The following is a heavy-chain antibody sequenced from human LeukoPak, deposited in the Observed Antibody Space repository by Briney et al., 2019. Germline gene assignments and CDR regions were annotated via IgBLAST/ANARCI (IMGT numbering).Heavy chain of an antibody. V-gene: IGHV1-8*01. CDR2: MNPNSGNT. Sequence: GASVKVSCKASGYTFTSYDINWVRQAPGQGLEWMGWMNPNSGNTGYAQKFQGRVTMTRNTSISTAYMELSSLRSEDTAVYYCARGMVVVPSAYYYGMDVWGQGTTVTVSS. J-gene: IGHJ6*02. D-gene: IGHD2-2*01. CDR3: ARGMVVVPSAYYYGMDV. CDR1: GYTFTSYD.